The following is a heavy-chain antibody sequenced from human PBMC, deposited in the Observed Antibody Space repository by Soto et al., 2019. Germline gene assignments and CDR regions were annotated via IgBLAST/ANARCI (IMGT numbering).Heavy chain of an antibody. CDR1: GYTFTDYD. J-gene: IGHJ4*02. V-gene: IGHV1-8*02. D-gene: IGHD1-20*01. CDR2: MTPKSGYT. Sequence: QVQLMQSGAEVRKPGASVKVSCKASGYTFTDYDINWVRQANGQGLEWLGWMTPKSGYTGYAQKFQGRVTLTRDTSRGTAYMELSSLPSEDAAVYYCTRNLYNTGDFDHWGQGTLVTVSS. CDR3: TRNLYNTGDFDH.